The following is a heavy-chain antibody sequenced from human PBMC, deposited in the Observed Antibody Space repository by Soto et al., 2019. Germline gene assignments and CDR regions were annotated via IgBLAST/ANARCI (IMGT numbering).Heavy chain of an antibody. D-gene: IGHD3-10*01. CDR1: GGSISSYY. J-gene: IGHJ6*02. CDR2: IDTSGTT. V-gene: IGHV4-4*07. Sequence: LSLTCTVSGGSISSYYCSWIRQSAGKGLEWIGRIDTSGTTNYNPSLRSRVTMSVDASKNQFSLNLSSVTAADTAVYFCARGPRGYVYYHGMDVWGQGXTVTVYS. CDR3: ARGPRGYVYYHGMDV.